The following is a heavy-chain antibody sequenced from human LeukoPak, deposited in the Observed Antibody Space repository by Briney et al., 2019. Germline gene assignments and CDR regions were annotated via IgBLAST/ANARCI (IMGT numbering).Heavy chain of an antibody. CDR1: GFIFSNYW. CDR3: ARDETGTTSDY. D-gene: IGHD1-1*01. CDR2: ISSSSYI. J-gene: IGHJ4*02. Sequence: GGSLRLSCAASGFIFSNYWMNWVRQAPGKGLEWVSSISSSSYIYYADSVKGRFTISRDNAKNSLYLQMNSLRADDTAVYYCARDETGTTSDYWGQGTLVTVSS. V-gene: IGHV3-21*01.